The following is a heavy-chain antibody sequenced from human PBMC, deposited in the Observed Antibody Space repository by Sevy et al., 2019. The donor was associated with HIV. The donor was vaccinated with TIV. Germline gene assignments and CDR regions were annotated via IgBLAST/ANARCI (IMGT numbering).Heavy chain of an antibody. Sequence: ASVKVSCKASGGTFSSYAISWVRQAPGQGLEWMGGIIPIFGTANYAQKFQGRVTITADESTSTAYMELSSLRSEDTAVYYCASIQYSNPYWYFDLWGRGTLVTVSS. D-gene: IGHD6-6*01. J-gene: IGHJ2*01. CDR2: IIPIFGTA. V-gene: IGHV1-69*13. CDR1: GGTFSSYA. CDR3: ASIQYSNPYWYFDL.